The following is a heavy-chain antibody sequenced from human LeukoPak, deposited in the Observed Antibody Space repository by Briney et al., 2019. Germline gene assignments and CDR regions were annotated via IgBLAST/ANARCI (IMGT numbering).Heavy chain of an antibody. CDR1: GGTFSSYA. CDR3: ARDQEITMVRGVIKQSTPLGY. J-gene: IGHJ4*02. Sequence: ASVKVSCKASGGTFSSYAISWVRQAPGQGLEWMGRIIPILGIANYAQKFQGRVTITADKSTSTAYMELSSLRSEDTAVYYCARDQEITMVRGVIKQSTPLGYWGQGTLVTVSS. V-gene: IGHV1-69*04. D-gene: IGHD3-10*01. CDR2: IIPILGIA.